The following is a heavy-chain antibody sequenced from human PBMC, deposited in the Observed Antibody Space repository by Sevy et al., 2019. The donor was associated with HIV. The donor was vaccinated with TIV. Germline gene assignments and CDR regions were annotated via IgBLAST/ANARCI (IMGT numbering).Heavy chain of an antibody. D-gene: IGHD3-22*01. CDR2: IYPGDSDT. CDR3: ARLEYYYDSSGYHTGAFDI. Sequence: GESLKISCKGSGYSFTSYWIGWVRQMPGKGLEWMGIIYPGDSDTRYSPSFQDQVTISADKSISTAYLQWSSLKASDTAMYYCARLEYYYDSSGYHTGAFDIWGQGTMVTVS. CDR1: GYSFTSYW. J-gene: IGHJ3*02. V-gene: IGHV5-51*01.